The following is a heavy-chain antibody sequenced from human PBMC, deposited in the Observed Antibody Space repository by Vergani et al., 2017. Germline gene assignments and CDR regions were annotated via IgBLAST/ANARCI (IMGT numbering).Heavy chain of an antibody. CDR1: GFTFSSYS. CDR3: ARDSGFGEPYYYYYGMDV. J-gene: IGHJ6*02. Sequence: EVQLVESGGGLVKPGGSLRLSCAASGFTFSSYSMNWVRQAPGKGLEWVSSISSSSSYIYYADSVKGRFTISRDYAKNSLYLQMNSLRAEDTAVYYCARDSGFGEPYYYYYGMDVWGQGTTVTVSS. V-gene: IGHV3-21*01. CDR2: ISSSSSYI. D-gene: IGHD3-10*01.